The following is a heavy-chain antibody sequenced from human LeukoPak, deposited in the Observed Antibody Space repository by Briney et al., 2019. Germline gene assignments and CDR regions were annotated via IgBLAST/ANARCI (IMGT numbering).Heavy chain of an antibody. CDR3: ANPHCSSTSCYWFDP. J-gene: IGHJ5*02. V-gene: IGHV3-23*01. D-gene: IGHD2-2*01. CDR1: GFTFSSYA. Sequence: QPGGSLRLSCAASGFTFSSYAMTWVRQAPGKGLEWVSTITGSGSSTSYADSVKCRFTISRDNSKNTLYLQMNSLTAEDTAVYYCANPHCSSTSCYWFDPWGQGTLVTVSS. CDR2: ITGSGSST.